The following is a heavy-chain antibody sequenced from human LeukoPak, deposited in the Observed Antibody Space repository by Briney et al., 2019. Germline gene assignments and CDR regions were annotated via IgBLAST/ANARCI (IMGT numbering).Heavy chain of an antibody. D-gene: IGHD1-14*01. CDR2: MYYSGST. CDR3: ARHLLLPGDFQH. CDR1: GGSISSSSHY. J-gene: IGHJ1*01. Sequence: SETLSLTCTVSGGSISSSSHYWGWIRQPPGKGLEWIGSMYYSGSTYHNPSLKSRVTISVDRSKNQVSLKLSSVTAADTAVYYCARHLLLPGDFQHWGQGTLVTVSS. V-gene: IGHV4-39*01.